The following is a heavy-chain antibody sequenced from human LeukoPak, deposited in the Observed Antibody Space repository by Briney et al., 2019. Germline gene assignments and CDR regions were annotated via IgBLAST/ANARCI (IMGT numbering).Heavy chain of an antibody. CDR3: ARDRSNNWFDP. CDR2: INHSGST. J-gene: IGHJ5*02. V-gene: IGHV4-34*01. Sequence: SETLSLTCAVYGGSFSGYYWSWIRQPPGKGLEWIGEINHSGSTNYNPSLKSRVTMSVDTSKNQFSLKLSSVTAADTAVYYCARDRSNNWFDPWGQGTLVTVSS. CDR1: GGSFSGYY.